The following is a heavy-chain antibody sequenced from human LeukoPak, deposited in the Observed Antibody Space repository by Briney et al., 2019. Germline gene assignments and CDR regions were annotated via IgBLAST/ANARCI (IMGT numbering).Heavy chain of an antibody. CDR3: ARDFNGELFKNWFDP. J-gene: IGHJ5*02. CDR2: INPSAGST. V-gene: IGHV1-46*01. CDR1: GYTFTRYY. D-gene: IGHD3-10*01. Sequence: GPSVKVSCKASGYTFTRYYMYCVRQPPGQGRECMGIINPSAGSTSYAQKFQGRVTMTRDTSISTAYMELSRLRSDDTAVYYCARDFNGELFKNWFDPWGQGTLVTVSS.